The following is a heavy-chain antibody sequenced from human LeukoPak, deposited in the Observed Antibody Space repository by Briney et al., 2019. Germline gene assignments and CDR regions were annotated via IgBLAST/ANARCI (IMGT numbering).Heavy chain of an antibody. CDR3: ARASRIVVVIASYDY. D-gene: IGHD2-21*01. J-gene: IGHJ4*02. CDR2: INHSGST. Sequence: PSETLSLTCAVYGGSFSGYYWSWIRQPPGKRLEWIGEINHSGSTNYNPSLKSRVTISVDTSKNQFSLKLSSVTAADTAVYYCARASRIVVVIASYDYWGQGTLVTVSS. CDR1: GGSFSGYY. V-gene: IGHV4-34*01.